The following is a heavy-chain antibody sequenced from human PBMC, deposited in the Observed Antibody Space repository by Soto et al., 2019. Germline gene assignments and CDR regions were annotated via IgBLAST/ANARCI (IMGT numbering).Heavy chain of an antibody. J-gene: IGHJ6*02. CDR2: IYHSGST. CDR1: GGSISSSNW. V-gene: IGHV4-4*02. D-gene: IGHD6-13*01. Sequence: PSETLSLTCAVSGGSISSSNWWSWVRQPPGKGLEWIGEIYHSGSTNYNPSLKSRVTISVDKSKNQFSLKLSSVTAADTAVYYCARVLRQQLVPAYYYYYGMDVWGQGTTVTVSS. CDR3: ARVLRQQLVPAYYYYYGMDV.